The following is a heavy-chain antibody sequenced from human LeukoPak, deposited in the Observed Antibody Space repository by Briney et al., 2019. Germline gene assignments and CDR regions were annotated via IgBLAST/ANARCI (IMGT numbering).Heavy chain of an antibody. CDR1: GFTFSTYA. V-gene: IGHV3-23*01. Sequence: GGSLRLSCAAPGFTFSTYAMSWVRQAPGKGLEWVSCISGPGSSTYYADSVKGRVTISRDNSKNTIFMQMSSLRAEDTAVYYCARTIWFGYESRPRPARFDFWGQGTLVTVSS. J-gene: IGHJ5*01. CDR3: ARTIWFGYESRPRPARFDF. CDR2: ISGPGSST. D-gene: IGHD3-10*01.